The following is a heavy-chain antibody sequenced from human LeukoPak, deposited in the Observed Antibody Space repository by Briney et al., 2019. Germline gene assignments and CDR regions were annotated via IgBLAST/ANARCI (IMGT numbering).Heavy chain of an antibody. V-gene: IGHV3-74*01. CDR1: EFNFFIYG. D-gene: IGHD2-21*02. CDR3: ARELPREVTLDY. J-gene: IGHJ4*01. CDR2: IFTDGSTT. Sequence: PGGSLRLSCVASEFNFFIYGMQWVRQAPGKGLVWVSRIFTDGSTTSYADSVKGRFTISRDNAKNTLYLQMNSLRAEDTAVYYCARELPREVTLDYWGQGTLVTASP.